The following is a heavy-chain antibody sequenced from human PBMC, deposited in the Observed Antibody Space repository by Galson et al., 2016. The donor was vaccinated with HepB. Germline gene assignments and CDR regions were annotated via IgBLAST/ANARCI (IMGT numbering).Heavy chain of an antibody. J-gene: IGHJ4*02. V-gene: IGHV4-61*03. CDR3: ARVNGIRAGTGTGLIDF. CDR2: IHYNGNS. D-gene: IGHD1/OR15-1a*01. Sequence: SETLSLTCSVSGGSVNSGSHYWTWIRQPPGKALGWIGNIHYNGNSNYTPALKSRLTISIVTSTNHFSVNLSSVTTADTALYYCARVNGIRAGTGTGLIDFWGPGRLVTVSS. CDR1: GGSVNSGSHY.